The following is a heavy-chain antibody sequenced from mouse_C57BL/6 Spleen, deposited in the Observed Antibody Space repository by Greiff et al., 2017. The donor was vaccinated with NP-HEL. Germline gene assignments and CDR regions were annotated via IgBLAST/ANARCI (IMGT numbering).Heavy chain of an antibody. D-gene: IGHD1-1*01. V-gene: IGHV5-16*01. CDR2: INYVGGGT. CDR1: GCTVSDDY. Sequence: EVKLVESEGGLVQPGGVRKIDGTVVGCTVSDDYSAWVRVVPEKGLEWVANINYVGGGTYYLDSLKSRFIISRDNAKNILYLQMSSLKSEDTATYCCARDTYSYGSSGSAKDYWGQGTSVTVSS. CDR3: ARDTYSYGSSGSAKDY. J-gene: IGHJ4*01.